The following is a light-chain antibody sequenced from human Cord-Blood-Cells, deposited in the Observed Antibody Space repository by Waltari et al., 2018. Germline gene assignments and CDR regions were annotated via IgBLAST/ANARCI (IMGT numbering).Light chain of an antibody. Sequence: EIVLTQSPGTLSLSPGERATLSCRASPSVSSSYLAWYQQRPGPAPRLLIYGASIRATGCRDRVSGSGAGTDFTLTISRLEPEDVAVYYCQQYGSSPFTFGPGTKVDIK. CDR2: GAS. CDR1: PSVSSSY. CDR3: QQYGSSPFT. V-gene: IGKV3-20*01. J-gene: IGKJ3*01.